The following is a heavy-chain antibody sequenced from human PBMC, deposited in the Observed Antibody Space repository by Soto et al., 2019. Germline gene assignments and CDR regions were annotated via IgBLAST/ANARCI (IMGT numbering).Heavy chain of an antibody. CDR2: IIPILGIA. V-gene: IGHV1-69*02. Sequence: QVQLVQSGAEVKKPGSSVKVSCKASGGTFSSYTISWVRQAPGQGLEWMGRIIPILGIANYAQKFQGRVTITADKSTSTAYMELSSLRSEDTAVYYCARGGASSSWLGPFDYWDQGTLVTVSS. CDR1: GGTFSSYT. D-gene: IGHD6-13*01. J-gene: IGHJ4*02. CDR3: ARGGASSSWLGPFDY.